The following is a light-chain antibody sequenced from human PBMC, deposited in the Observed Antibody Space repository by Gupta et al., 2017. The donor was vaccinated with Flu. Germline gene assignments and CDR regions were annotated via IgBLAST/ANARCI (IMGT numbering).Light chain of an antibody. CDR1: SNNVGNQG. V-gene: IGLV10-54*04. J-gene: IGLJ3*02. Sequence: QAGLTQPPSVSKDLRQTATLACTGNSNNVGNQGAAWLQHHQGHPPKLLSYRDNTRPSVISERFSASRSGNTASLTITGLQPEDEADYYCSAWDTSLSTRVFGGGTKLTVL. CDR3: SAWDTSLSTRV. CDR2: RDN.